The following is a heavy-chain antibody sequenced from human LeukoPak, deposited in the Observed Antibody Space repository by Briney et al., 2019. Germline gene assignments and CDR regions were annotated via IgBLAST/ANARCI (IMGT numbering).Heavy chain of an antibody. V-gene: IGHV1-69*04. J-gene: IGHJ5*02. CDR3: ARGPDYGDYSNWFDP. D-gene: IGHD4-17*01. CDR1: GSTFSSYA. CDR2: IIPILGIA. Sequence: SVKVSCKASGSTFSSYAISWVRQAPGQGLEWMGRIIPILGIANYAQKFQGRVTITADKSASTAYMELSSLRSEDTAVYYCARGPDYGDYSNWFDPWGQGTLVTVSS.